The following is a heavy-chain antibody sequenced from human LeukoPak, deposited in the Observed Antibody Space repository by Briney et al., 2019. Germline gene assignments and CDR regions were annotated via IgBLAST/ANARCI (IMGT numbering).Heavy chain of an antibody. CDR3: AGASYYYNASGYGSLNALDI. D-gene: IGHD3-22*01. CDR1: GGSIRSYY. V-gene: IGHV4-59*01. Sequence: SETLSLTCTVSGGSIRSYYWSWIRQPPGKRLEWIGYIYDNGSTNYKPSLKSRVTMSVDTSKKQVSLKLASVTAADTAVYYCAGASYYYNASGYGSLNALDIWGQGTVVTVSS. CDR2: IYDNGST. J-gene: IGHJ3*02.